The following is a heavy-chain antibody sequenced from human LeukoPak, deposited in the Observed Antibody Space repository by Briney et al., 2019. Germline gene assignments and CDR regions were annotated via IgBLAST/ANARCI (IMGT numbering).Heavy chain of an antibody. V-gene: IGHV3-23*01. CDR2: INGGGNTT. Sequence: GGSLRLSCAASGFAFSTFAMGWVRQSPGKGLEWPSTINGGGNTTFYADSVKGRFTISRDNSKNTLYLHMDSLRPDDTAIYYCTKELHVAVAVADYYYFYMDDWGRGTAVTVSS. D-gene: IGHD6-19*01. CDR1: GFAFSTFA. J-gene: IGHJ6*03. CDR3: TKELHVAVAVADYYYFYMDD.